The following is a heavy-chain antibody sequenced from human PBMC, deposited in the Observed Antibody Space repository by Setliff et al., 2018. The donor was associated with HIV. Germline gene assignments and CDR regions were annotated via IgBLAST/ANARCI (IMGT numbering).Heavy chain of an antibody. D-gene: IGHD3-22*01. CDR3: ARRGDYYYDRSGAGGSFVI. Sequence: PSETLSLTCTVSGGYIRSSTYYWGWIRQPPGKGLEWSGSIYYSGSTYYNPSLNSRVTISVDTPKNQFSLRLSSVTPADTAVYHCARRGDYYYDRSGAGGSFVIWVQGTMVTVSS. CDR1: GGYIRSSTYY. V-gene: IGHV4-39*01. J-gene: IGHJ3*02. CDR2: IYYSGST.